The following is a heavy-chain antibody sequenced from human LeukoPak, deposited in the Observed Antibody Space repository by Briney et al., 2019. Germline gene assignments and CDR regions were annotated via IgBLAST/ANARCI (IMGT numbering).Heavy chain of an antibody. J-gene: IGHJ4*02. Sequence: ASVKVSCKASGYTFTGYYMHWVRQAPGQGLEWMGWINPNSGGTNYAQKFQGRVTMTRDTSISTAYMELSRLRSDDTAVYYCARNGYDFWSGYYTPSECEYWGQGTLVTVSS. D-gene: IGHD3-3*01. CDR1: GYTFTGYY. CDR2: INPNSGGT. V-gene: IGHV1-2*02. CDR3: ARNGYDFWSGYYTPSECEY.